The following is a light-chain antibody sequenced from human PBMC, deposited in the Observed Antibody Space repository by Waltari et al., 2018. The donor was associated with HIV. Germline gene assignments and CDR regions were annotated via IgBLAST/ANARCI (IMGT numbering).Light chain of an antibody. V-gene: IGLV3-1*01. CDR1: TLGSKY. Sequence: SFELIQPPSVSVSPGQTAAITCSGDTLGSKYACWFQQKPGQSPVLVISQDSNRPSGIPERFSGSKSGNTATLTISGTQAMDEADYYCHSWDTNNVQVFGGGTKLTVL. CDR2: QDS. J-gene: IGLJ3*02. CDR3: HSWDTNNVQV.